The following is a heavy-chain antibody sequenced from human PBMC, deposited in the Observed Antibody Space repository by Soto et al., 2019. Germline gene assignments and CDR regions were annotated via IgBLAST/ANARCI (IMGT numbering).Heavy chain of an antibody. Sequence: QVQLQESGPGLVKPSGTLSLTCAVSGVSISSSTWWSCVRQPPGKGLEWIGEIYHSGSTNYNPSLKRRVTISVDKSNNQFSLKLTSVTAADTAVYYCAGGYGSGSYDNWGQGTLVSVSS. CDR3: AGGYGSGSYDN. J-gene: IGHJ4*02. D-gene: IGHD3-10*01. CDR1: GVSISSSTW. V-gene: IGHV4-4*02. CDR2: IYHSGST.